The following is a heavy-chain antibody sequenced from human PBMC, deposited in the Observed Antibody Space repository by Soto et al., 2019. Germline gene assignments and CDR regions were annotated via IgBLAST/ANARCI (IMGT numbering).Heavy chain of an antibody. CDR1: GGSISSSSYY. CDR3: AMGLGYCSGGSCWTLDI. J-gene: IGHJ3*02. D-gene: IGHD2-15*01. V-gene: IGHV4-39*01. Sequence: SATLSLTCTVSGGSISSSSYYWGWIRQPPGKGLEWIGSIYYSGSTYYNPSLKSRVTISVDTSKNQFSLKLSSVTAADTAVYYCAMGLGYCSGGSCWTLDIWGQGTMVTVSS. CDR2: IYYSGST.